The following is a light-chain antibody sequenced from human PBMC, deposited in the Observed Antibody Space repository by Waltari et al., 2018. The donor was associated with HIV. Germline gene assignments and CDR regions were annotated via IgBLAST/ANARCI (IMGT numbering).Light chain of an antibody. CDR2: SNN. CDR1: SSNIGSNT. Sequence: QSVLTQPPSASGTPGQRVTISCSGSSSNIGSNTVNWYQQLPGTAPKLLIYSNNQRPSGAPDRFSGSKSGTSASLAISGRQSEDEADYYCAAWDDSLNGVVFGGGTKLTVL. V-gene: IGLV1-44*01. CDR3: AAWDDSLNGVV. J-gene: IGLJ2*01.